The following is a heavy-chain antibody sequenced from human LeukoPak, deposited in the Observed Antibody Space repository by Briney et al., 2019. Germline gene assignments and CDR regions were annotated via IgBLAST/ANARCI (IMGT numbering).Heavy chain of an antibody. CDR1: GFTFSSYA. D-gene: IGHD4-17*01. CDR3: AKGRGTTVTSAANY. CDR2: ISGSGGST. V-gene: IGHV3-23*01. J-gene: IGHJ4*02. Sequence: GGSVRLSCAASGFTFSSYAMSWVRQAPGKGLEWVSAISGSGGSTYYADSVKGRFTISRDNSKNTLYLQMNSLRAEDTAVYYCAKGRGTTVTSAANYWGQGTLVTVSS.